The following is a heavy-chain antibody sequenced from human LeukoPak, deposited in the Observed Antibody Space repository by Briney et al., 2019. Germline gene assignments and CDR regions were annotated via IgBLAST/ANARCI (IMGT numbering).Heavy chain of an antibody. CDR3: ARDLIVGAADY. Sequence: GGSLRLSCAASGFTFSSYSVNWVRQAPGKGLEWVSSISSSSSYIYYADSVKGRFTISRDNAKNSLYLQMNSLRAEDTAVYYCARDLIVGAADYWGQGTLVTVSS. CDR1: GFTFSSYS. CDR2: ISSSSSYI. J-gene: IGHJ4*02. V-gene: IGHV3-21*01. D-gene: IGHD1-26*01.